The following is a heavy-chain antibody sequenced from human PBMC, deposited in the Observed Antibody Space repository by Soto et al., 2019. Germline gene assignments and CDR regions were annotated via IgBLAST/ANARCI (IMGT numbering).Heavy chain of an antibody. CDR3: ARIEWSPTDYDILTGFLGY. CDR1: GYTFTSYA. V-gene: IGHV1-3*01. Sequence: ASVKVSCKASGYTFTSYAMHWVRQAPGQRLEWMGWINAGNGNTKYSQKFQGRVTITRDTSASTAYMELSSLRSEDTTVYYCARIEWSPTDYDILTGFLGYWGQGTLVTVSS. J-gene: IGHJ4*02. CDR2: INAGNGNT. D-gene: IGHD3-9*01.